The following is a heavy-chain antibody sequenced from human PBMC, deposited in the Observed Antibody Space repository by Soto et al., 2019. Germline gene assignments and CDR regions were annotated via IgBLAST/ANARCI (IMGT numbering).Heavy chain of an antibody. CDR3: ARQGYYDFWSVGDALDV. D-gene: IGHD3-3*01. CDR2: IRSKGNNYET. CDR1: GFTFSDTA. Sequence: EVQLVEAGGGLVQPGGSLKLSCAASGFTFSDTAIHWVRQASGTGLDWVGRIRSKGNNYETEYSESVKGRFVISRDDSRNTAYLQMDSLKTEDTAVYYCARQGYYDFWSVGDALDVWGQGTMVAVTS. V-gene: IGHV3-73*02. J-gene: IGHJ3*01.